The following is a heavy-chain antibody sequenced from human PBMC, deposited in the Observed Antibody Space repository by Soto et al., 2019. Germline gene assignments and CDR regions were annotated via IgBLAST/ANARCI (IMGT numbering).Heavy chain of an antibody. CDR1: GGSISSYY. V-gene: IGHV4-59*01. CDR2: INYSGST. Sequence: NPSETLSLTCTVSGGSISSYYWSWIRQPPGKGLEWIGYINYSGSTNYNPSLKSRVTISVDTSKNQFSLKLSSVTAADTAVYYCARAIDWFDPWGQGTLVTVSS. J-gene: IGHJ5*02. CDR3: ARAIDWFDP.